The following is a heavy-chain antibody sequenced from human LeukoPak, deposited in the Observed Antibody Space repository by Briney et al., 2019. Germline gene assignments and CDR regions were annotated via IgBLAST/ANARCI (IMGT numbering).Heavy chain of an antibody. CDR3: AREGGAVAGIHYYYYMDV. CDR2: IKQDGSEK. D-gene: IGHD6-19*01. J-gene: IGHJ6*03. Sequence: PGGSLRLSCAASGFTFSSYWMSWVRQAPGKGLEWVANIKQDGSEKYYVDSVKGRFTISRDNAKNSLYLQMNSLRAEDTAVYYCAREGGAVAGIHYYYYMDVWGKGTTVTVSS. V-gene: IGHV3-7*01. CDR1: GFTFSSYW.